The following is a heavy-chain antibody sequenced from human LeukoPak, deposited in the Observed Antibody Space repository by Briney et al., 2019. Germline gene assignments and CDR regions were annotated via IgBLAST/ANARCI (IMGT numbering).Heavy chain of an antibody. CDR2: IYPGDSDT. J-gene: IGHJ4*02. Sequence: KVGESLKISCKGSGYSFTSYWIGWVREMPGKGLEWMGIIYPGDSDTRYSPSFQGQVTISADRSISTAYLQWSSLKASDTAMYYCARSYYDFWSGYYGYWGQGTLVTVSS. CDR1: GYSFTSYW. CDR3: ARSYYDFWSGYYGY. V-gene: IGHV5-51*01. D-gene: IGHD3-3*01.